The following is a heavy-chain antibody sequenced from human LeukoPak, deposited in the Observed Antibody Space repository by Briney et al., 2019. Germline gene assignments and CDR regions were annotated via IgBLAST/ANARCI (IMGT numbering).Heavy chain of an antibody. CDR1: GGTFSSYA. V-gene: IGHV1-69*13. J-gene: IGHJ3*02. CDR2: IIPIFGTA. CDR3: ARDQTPYSARSKGFHDAFNI. Sequence: SVKVSCKASGGTFSSYAISWVRQAPGQGLEWMGGIIPIFGTANYAQKFQGRVTITADESTSTAYMELSSLRSEDTAVYYCARDQTPYSARSKGFHDAFNIWGQGTMVTVSS. D-gene: IGHD1-26*01.